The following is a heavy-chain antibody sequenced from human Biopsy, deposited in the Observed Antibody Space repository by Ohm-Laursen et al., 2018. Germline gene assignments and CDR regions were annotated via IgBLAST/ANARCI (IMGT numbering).Heavy chain of an antibody. CDR1: GDSISSYY. V-gene: IGHV4-59*13. CDR2: VYYTGST. J-gene: IGHJ4*02. CDR3: ARGMRSSGWPYFDS. Sequence: SDTLSLTCTVSGDSISSYYWSWIRQPPGKGLERIGYVYYTGSTDYNPSLQSRVTISVDTSKNQFSLKLSSVTAADTAIYYCARGMRSSGWPYFDSWGQGTLVTVSS. D-gene: IGHD6-19*01.